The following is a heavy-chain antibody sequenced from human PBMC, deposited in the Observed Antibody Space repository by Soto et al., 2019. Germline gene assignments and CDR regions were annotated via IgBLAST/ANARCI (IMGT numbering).Heavy chain of an antibody. CDR3: ARDQRYYDSSGYLD. CDR2: TSGSGVYT. CDR1: GFSFGSYS. D-gene: IGHD3-22*01. J-gene: IGHJ4*02. V-gene: IGHV3-23*01. Sequence: LRLSCAASGFSFGSYSMSWVRQAPGEGLECVSSTSGSGVYTIYADSVKGRFSISRDNSKNTLYLQMNSLRAEDTAVYYCARDQRYYDSSGYLDWGQGTLVTVSS.